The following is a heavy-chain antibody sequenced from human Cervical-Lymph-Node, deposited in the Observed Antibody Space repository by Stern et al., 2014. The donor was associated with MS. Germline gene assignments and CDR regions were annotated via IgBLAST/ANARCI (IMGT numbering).Heavy chain of an antibody. V-gene: IGHV1-69*01. CDR3: ARGELKEGLVRGMDV. CDR1: GGTFSSYA. J-gene: IGHJ6*02. Sequence: QVHLVESGAEVKQPGSSVKVSCQASGGTFSSYAISWVRPSPGQGLAWMGGIIPIFGTANYAQKFQGRVTITADESTSTAYMELSSLRSEDTAVYYCARGELKEGLVRGMDVWGQGTTVTVSS. CDR2: IIPIFGTA. D-gene: IGHD1-26*01.